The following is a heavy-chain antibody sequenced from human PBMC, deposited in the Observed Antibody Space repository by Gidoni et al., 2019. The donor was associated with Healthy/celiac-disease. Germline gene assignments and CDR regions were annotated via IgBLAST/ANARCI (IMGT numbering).Heavy chain of an antibody. D-gene: IGHD6-19*01. CDR2: ISSNGGST. V-gene: IGHV3-64*01. CDR3: ASTLSGWYGGDAFDI. CDR1: GFTFSSYA. J-gene: IGHJ3*02. Sequence: EVQLVESGGGLVQPGGSLRLSCAASGFTFSSYAMHWVRQAPGKGLEYVSAISSNGGSTYYANSVKGRFTISRDNSKNTLYLQMGSLRAEDMAVYYCASTLSGWYGGDAFDIWGQGTRVTVSS.